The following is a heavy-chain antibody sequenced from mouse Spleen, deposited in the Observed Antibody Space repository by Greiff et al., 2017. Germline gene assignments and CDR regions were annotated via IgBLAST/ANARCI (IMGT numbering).Heavy chain of an antibody. Sequence: VQLKQSGPELVKPGASVKVSCKASGYAFTSYNMYWVKQSHGKSLEWIGYIDPYNGGTSYNQKFKGKATLTVDKSSSTAYMHLNSLTSEDSAVYYCAKGDYYGSSPFAYWGQGTLVTVSA. V-gene: IGHV1S135*01. J-gene: IGHJ3*01. CDR3: AKGDYYGSSPFAY. D-gene: IGHD1-1*01. CDR1: GYAFTSYN. CDR2: IDPYNGGT.